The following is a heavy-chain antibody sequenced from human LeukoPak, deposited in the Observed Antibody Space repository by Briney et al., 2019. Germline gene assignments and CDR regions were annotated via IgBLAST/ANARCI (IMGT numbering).Heavy chain of an antibody. J-gene: IGHJ4*02. V-gene: IGHV1-18*01. CDR1: GYTFTSYG. D-gene: IGHD6-6*01. CDR2: ISAYNGNT. Sequence: GASVKVSCKGSGYTFTSYGISWVRQAPGQGHEWMGWISAYNGNTNYAQKLQGRVTMTTDTSTSTAYMELRSLRSDDTAVYYCARATIAARDFDYWGQGTLVTVSS. CDR3: ARATIAARDFDY.